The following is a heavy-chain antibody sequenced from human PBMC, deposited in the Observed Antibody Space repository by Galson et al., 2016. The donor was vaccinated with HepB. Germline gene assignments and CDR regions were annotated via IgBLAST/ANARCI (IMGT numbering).Heavy chain of an antibody. CDR3: TRTRPGGTGDFDL. Sequence: SLRLSCAASGISFSGSSMQWVRQSSGKGLEWVGRIRTRTNTYATAYAASVKGRFTISRNDAANTAYLQMDSLRIDDTGIYYCTRTRPGGTGDFDLWGRGTQVTVSS. D-gene: IGHD1-14*01. CDR2: IRTRTNTYAT. V-gene: IGHV3-73*01. J-gene: IGHJ2*01. CDR1: GISFSGSS.